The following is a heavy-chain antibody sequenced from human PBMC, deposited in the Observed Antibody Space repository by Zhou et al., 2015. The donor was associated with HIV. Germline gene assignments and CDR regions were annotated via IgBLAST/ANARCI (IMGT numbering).Heavy chain of an antibody. Sequence: QVQLVQSGAEVKKPGSSVKVSCKASGGTFSSYAISWVRQAPGQGLEWMGGIIPIFGTANYAQKFQGRVTITADKSTSTAYMELSSLRSEDTAVYYCAREPDLTGYSSSWYGGFDYWGQGNPGHRLL. CDR1: GGTFSSYA. D-gene: IGHD6-13*01. V-gene: IGHV1-69*06. CDR3: AREPDLTGYSSSWYGGFDY. J-gene: IGHJ4*02. CDR2: IIPIFGTA.